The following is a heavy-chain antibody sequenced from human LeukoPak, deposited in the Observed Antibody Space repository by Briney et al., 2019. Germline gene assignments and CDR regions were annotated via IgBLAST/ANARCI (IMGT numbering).Heavy chain of an antibody. CDR1: GYTFTGYY. D-gene: IGHD5-18*01. V-gene: IGHV1-2*02. Sequence: ASVKVSCKASGYTFTGYYMHWVRQAPGQGLEWMGWINPNSGGTNYAQKFQGRVTITADKSTSTAYMELSSLRSEDTAVYYCARARIQLWLLDYWGQGTLVTVSS. CDR3: ARARIQLWLLDY. CDR2: INPNSGGT. J-gene: IGHJ4*02.